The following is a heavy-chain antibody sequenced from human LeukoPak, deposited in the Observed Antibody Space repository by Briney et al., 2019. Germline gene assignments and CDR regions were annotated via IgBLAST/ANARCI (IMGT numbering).Heavy chain of an antibody. J-gene: IGHJ4*02. V-gene: IGHV3-30-3*01. CDR1: GFTFSIYA. D-gene: IGHD3-10*01. Sequence: GGSLRLSCAASGFTFSIYAMNWVRQAPGKGLEWVATTSYDGSKEYYADSVKGRFTISRDNSQSTLYLQMNTLSADDAAVYYCARSYYYGSGSFYSHFDYWGQGTLVTVSS. CDR2: TSYDGSKE. CDR3: ARSYYYGSGSFYSHFDY.